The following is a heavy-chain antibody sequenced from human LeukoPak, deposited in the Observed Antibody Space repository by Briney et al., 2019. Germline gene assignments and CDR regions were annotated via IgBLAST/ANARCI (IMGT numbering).Heavy chain of an antibody. D-gene: IGHD5-18*01. CDR3: ARHMRLGYSYGYPYFDY. V-gene: IGHV4-59*08. CDR1: GGSISSYY. CDR2: IYYSRST. J-gene: IGHJ4*02. Sequence: MGSETLSLTCTVSGGSISSYYWSWIRQPPGKGLEWIGYIYYSRSTNYNPSLKSRVTISVDTSKNQFSLKLSSVTAADTAVYYCARHMRLGYSYGYPYFDYWGQGTLVTVSS.